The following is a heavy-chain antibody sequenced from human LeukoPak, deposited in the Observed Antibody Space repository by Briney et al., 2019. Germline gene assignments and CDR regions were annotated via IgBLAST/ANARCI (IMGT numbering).Heavy chain of an antibody. CDR3: AANLYDFWSGYYGRFDY. D-gene: IGHD3-3*01. CDR2: IIPILGIA. J-gene: IGHJ4*02. V-gene: IGHV1-69*02. CDR1: GGTFSSYT. Sequence: SAKVSCKASGGTFSSYTISWVRQAPGQGLEWMGRIIPILGIANYAQKFQGRVTITADKSTSTAYMELSSLRSEDTAVYYCAANLYDFWSGYYGRFDYWGQGTLVTVSS.